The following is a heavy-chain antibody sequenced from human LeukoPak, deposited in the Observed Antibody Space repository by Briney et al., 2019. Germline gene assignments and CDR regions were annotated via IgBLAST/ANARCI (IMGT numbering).Heavy chain of an antibody. V-gene: IGHV1-24*01. J-gene: IGHJ3*02. D-gene: IGHD2-21*02. CDR3: ATDSMVVTAIPYAFDI. Sequence: ASVKVSCKVSGYTLTELSMHWVRQAPGKGLEWMGGFDPEDGETIYAQKFQGRVTMTEDTSTDTAYMELSSLRSEDTAVYYCATDSMVVTAIPYAFDIWGQGTMVTVSS. CDR1: GYTLTELS. CDR2: FDPEDGET.